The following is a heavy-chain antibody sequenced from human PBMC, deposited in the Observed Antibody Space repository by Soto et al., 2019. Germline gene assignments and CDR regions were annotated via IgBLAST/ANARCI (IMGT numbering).Heavy chain of an antibody. Sequence: QGQLVQSGAEVKKPGASVKVSCKASGYTFTSYGISWVRQAPGQGLEWMGWISAYNGKTNYAQKLQGRVTMTTDTSTSTAYMELRSLRSDEPAVYYCARQELVPGGYYYYYDGMAFWGQGPKVTVSS. CDR1: GYTFTSYG. J-gene: IGHJ6*02. CDR2: ISAYNGKT. V-gene: IGHV1-18*01. CDR3: ARQELVPGGYYYYYDGMAF. D-gene: IGHD6-13*01.